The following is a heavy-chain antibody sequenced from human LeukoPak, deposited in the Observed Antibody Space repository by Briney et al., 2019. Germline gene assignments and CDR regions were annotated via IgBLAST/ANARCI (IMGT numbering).Heavy chain of an antibody. CDR2: VSKSGDTT. CDR3: ARVLSTLRGVMKNYHYAMDV. Sequence: GGSLRLSCAASGFTFSNYVMTWVRQTPGKGREWVSRVSKSGDTTHNADSVKGRFTIARDNSNNTLDLQLSDLGADDTAVYYGARVLSTLRGVMKNYHYAMDVWGRGTTVTVSS. V-gene: IGHV3-23*01. D-gene: IGHD3-10*01. CDR1: GFTFSNYV. J-gene: IGHJ6*02.